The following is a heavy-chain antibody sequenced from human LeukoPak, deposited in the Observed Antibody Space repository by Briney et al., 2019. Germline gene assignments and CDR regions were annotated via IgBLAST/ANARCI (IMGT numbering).Heavy chain of an antibody. CDR2: IYTSGST. J-gene: IGHJ5*02. CDR1: GGSISSYY. D-gene: IGHD2-2*01. CDR3: AREGSYCSSTSCTNWFDP. V-gene: IGHV4-4*07. Sequence: SETLSLTCTVSGGSISSYYWSWIRQPAGKGLEWIGRIYTSGSTNYNPSLKSRVTMSVDTSKNQFSLKLSSVTAADTAVYYCAREGSYCSSTSCTNWFDPWGQGTLVTVSS.